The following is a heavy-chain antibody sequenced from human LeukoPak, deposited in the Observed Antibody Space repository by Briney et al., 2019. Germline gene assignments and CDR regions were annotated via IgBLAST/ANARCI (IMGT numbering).Heavy chain of an antibody. D-gene: IGHD2-2*03. V-gene: IGHV3-23*01. J-gene: IGHJ4*02. CDR2: ISGSGGST. Sequence: PGGSLRLSCAASGFTFSSYSMNWVRQAPGKGLEWVSAISGSGGSTYYADSVKGRFTISRDNSKNTLYLQMNSLRAEDTAVYYCAKVGVSKVGYCSSTSCYPFDYWGQGTLVTVSS. CDR3: AKVGVSKVGYCSSTSCYPFDY. CDR1: GFTFSSYS.